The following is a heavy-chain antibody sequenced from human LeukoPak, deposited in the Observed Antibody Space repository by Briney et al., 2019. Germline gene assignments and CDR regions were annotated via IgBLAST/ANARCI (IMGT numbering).Heavy chain of an antibody. CDR3: AIGSSSPNFGYYGMDV. Sequence: EASVKVSCKASGGTFSSYAISWVRQAPGQGLEWMGGIIPIFGTANYAQKFQGRVTITADESTSTAYMELSSLRSEDTAVYYCAIGSSSPNFGYYGMDVWGQGTTVTVSS. CDR1: GGTFSSYA. D-gene: IGHD6-13*01. V-gene: IGHV1-69*13. J-gene: IGHJ6*02. CDR2: IIPIFGTA.